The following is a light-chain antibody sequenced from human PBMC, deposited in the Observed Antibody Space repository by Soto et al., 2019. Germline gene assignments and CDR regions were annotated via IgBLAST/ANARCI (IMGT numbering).Light chain of an antibody. CDR2: GAS. Sequence: VMTQSPASLSVSPGERATLSCRASHSVNTNLAWYQQKPGQAPRLLIYGASTRASGIPARFSGSGSGTEFTLTISSLQPEDFATYYCQQSYSTPKTFGQGTKVDIK. V-gene: IGKV3-15*01. CDR3: QQSYSTPKT. J-gene: IGKJ1*01. CDR1: HSVNTN.